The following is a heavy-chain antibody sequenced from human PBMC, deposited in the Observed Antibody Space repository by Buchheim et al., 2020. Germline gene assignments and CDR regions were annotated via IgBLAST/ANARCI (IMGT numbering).Heavy chain of an antibody. J-gene: IGHJ5*02. CDR2: ISDSGSST. Sequence: EVQLLESGGGLVQPGGSLRLSCAASGFTFTSYAMSWVRQAPGKGLEWVSGISDSGSSTYLADSVKGRFTISRDNSKNTLYLQMNSLRAEDTAVYYCAKAPEYSSSSRWFDPWGQGTL. CDR3: AKAPEYSSSSRWFDP. V-gene: IGHV3-23*01. D-gene: IGHD6-6*01. CDR1: GFTFTSYA.